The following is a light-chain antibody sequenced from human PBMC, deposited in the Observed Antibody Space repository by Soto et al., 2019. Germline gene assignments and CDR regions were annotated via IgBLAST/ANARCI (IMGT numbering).Light chain of an antibody. Sequence: QSARTQPASVSGSPGQAFTISCTGTSSDVGAYHSVSWYQQHPGKAPKLIIFDVSNRPSGVSNRFSGSKSGNTASLTISGLQAEDAADYYCSSFTDTGTVMFGGGTKLTVL. V-gene: IGLV2-14*03. CDR3: SSFTDTGTVM. CDR1: SSDVGAYHS. CDR2: DVS. J-gene: IGLJ3*02.